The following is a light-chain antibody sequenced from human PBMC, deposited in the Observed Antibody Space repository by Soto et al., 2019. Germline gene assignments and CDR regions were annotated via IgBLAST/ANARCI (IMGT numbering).Light chain of an antibody. CDR1: QSISSW. J-gene: IGKJ1*01. CDR3: QQYNSYPWT. Sequence: DIQMTQSPSTLSASVGDRVTITCRASQSISSWLAWYQQKPGKAPKLLIYDASSLESGVPSRFSGSGSGTEFTPTITSLQPDDFETYYCQQYNSYPWTFGQGTKVDIX. V-gene: IGKV1-5*01. CDR2: DAS.